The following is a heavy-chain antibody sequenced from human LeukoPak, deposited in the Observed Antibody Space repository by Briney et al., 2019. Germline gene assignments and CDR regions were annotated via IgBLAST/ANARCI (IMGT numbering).Heavy chain of an antibody. D-gene: IGHD2-2*01. CDR2: INPNSGGT. V-gene: IGHV1-2*02. CDR3: AITAIVRSPVVY. Sequence: ASVKVSCKASGYNFTSYYMHWVRQAPGQGLERMGWINPNSGGTNYAQKFQGRVTMTRDTSISTAYMELSRLRSDDTAVYYCAITAIVRSPVVYWGQGTLVTVSS. CDR1: GYNFTSYY. J-gene: IGHJ4*02.